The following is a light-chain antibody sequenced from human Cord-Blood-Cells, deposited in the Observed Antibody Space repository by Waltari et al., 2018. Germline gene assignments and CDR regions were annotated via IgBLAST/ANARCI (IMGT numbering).Light chain of an antibody. CDR3: CSYAGSSTYV. Sequence: QSALTQHASVSGSPGQSITITCTGTSSAVGGYNLLSWFQQHPGKAHKLMIYEGSKRPSGVSNRFSGSKSGNTASLTSSGLQAEDEADYCCCSYAGSSTYVFGTGTKVTVL. CDR1: SSAVGGYNL. CDR2: EGS. V-gene: IGLV2-23*01. J-gene: IGLJ1*01.